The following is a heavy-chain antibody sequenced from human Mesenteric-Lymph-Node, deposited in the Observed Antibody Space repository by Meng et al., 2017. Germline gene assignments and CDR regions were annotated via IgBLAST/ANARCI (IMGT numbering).Heavy chain of an antibody. D-gene: IGHD2-21*02. V-gene: IGHV3-23*01. Sequence: GESLKISCTASGFTFSNYPMYWVRQTPGKGLEWVSVITGSGGRTDYEDSVKARFTSSRDNSKNTLYLQMNSLRAEDTAVYYCAKDGLSYCNGDCLHYIDSWGQGSLVTVSS. J-gene: IGHJ4*02. CDR3: AKDGLSYCNGDCLHYIDS. CDR1: GFTFSNYP. CDR2: ITGSGGRT.